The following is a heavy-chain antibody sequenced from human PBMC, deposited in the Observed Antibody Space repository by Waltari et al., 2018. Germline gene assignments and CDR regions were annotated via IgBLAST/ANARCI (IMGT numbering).Heavy chain of an antibody. CDR3: ARAPSGSYYYYYYYYMDV. J-gene: IGHJ6*03. CDR1: GGSISSYY. D-gene: IGHD1-26*01. Sequence: QVQLQESGPGLVKPSETLSLTCTVSGGSISSYYWSWIRQPPGKGLEWIGYIYYSGSTNYNPSLKSRVTISVDTSKNQFSLKLSSVTAADTAVYYCARAPSGSYYYYYYYYMDVWGKGTTVTVSS. V-gene: IGHV4-59*01. CDR2: IYYSGST.